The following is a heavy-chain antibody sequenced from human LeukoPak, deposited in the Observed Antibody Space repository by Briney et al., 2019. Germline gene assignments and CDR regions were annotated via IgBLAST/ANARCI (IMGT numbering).Heavy chain of an antibody. D-gene: IGHD5-12*01. V-gene: IGHV1-2*02. J-gene: IGHJ4*02. Sequence: AAVKVSCKASGHTFTGYYMHWVRQAPGQGLEWMGWINPNSGGTNYAQKFQGRVTMTRDTSISTAYMELSRLRSDDTAVYYCATFGVYSGYDFDYWGQGTLVTVSS. CDR1: GHTFTGYY. CDR3: ATFGVYSGYDFDY. CDR2: INPNSGGT.